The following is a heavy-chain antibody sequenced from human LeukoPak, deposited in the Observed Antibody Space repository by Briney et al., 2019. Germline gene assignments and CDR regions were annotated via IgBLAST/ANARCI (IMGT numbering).Heavy chain of an antibody. J-gene: IGHJ4*02. V-gene: IGHV1-2*02. CDR1: GYTFTTYY. D-gene: IGHD5-24*01. CDR3: ARETGRDGYKDLDY. Sequence: GASVKVSCKASGYTFTTYYIHWVRQAPGQGLEWMGWVNTNSGGTNYAQNFQGRVTMTSDTSISTAYMDLSSLRSDDTAVYYCARETGRDGYKDLDYRGQGTLVTVSS. CDR2: VNTNSGGT.